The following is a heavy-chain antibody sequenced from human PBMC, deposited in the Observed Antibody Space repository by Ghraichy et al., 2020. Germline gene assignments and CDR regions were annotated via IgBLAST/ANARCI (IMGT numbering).Heavy chain of an antibody. CDR2: IYYSGST. CDR1: GGSISSSSYY. CDR3: ARQNYDFWSGYYTSHYFDY. J-gene: IGHJ4*02. V-gene: IGHV4-39*01. Sequence: SETLSLTCTVSGGSISSSSYYWGWIRQPPGKGLEWIGSIYYSGSTYYNPSLKSRVTISVDTSKNQFSLKLSSVTAADTAVYYCARQNYDFWSGYYTSHYFDYWGQGTLVTVSS. D-gene: IGHD3-3*01.